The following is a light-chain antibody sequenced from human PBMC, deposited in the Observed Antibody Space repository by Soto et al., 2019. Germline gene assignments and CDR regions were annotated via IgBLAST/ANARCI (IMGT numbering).Light chain of an antibody. V-gene: IGLV2-14*01. CDR3: SSYTSTSTYV. CDR1: SSDVGGYNY. CDR2: EVN. Sequence: QSVLTQPASVSGSPGQSITISCTGTSSDVGGYNYVSWYQQHPGKAPKLMIYEVNNRPSGVSNRFSGSKSGSTASLTISGLQTEEEADYYCSSYTSTSTYVFGTGTKVTVL. J-gene: IGLJ1*01.